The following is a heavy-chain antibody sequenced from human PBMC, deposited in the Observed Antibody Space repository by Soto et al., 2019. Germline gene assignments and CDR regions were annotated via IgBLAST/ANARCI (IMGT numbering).Heavy chain of an antibody. Sequence: PSETLSLTCAVSGASISRRIWWSWVRQSPGKGLEWIGEVYHSGTTNYNPSLKSRVTISVDNSKNQFSLKLTSVTAADTAVYYCAATGYTYVLDSWGQGTLVTVSS. CDR2: VYHSGTT. CDR3: AATGYTYVLDS. J-gene: IGHJ4*02. D-gene: IGHD5-18*01. CDR1: GASISRRIW. V-gene: IGHV4-4*02.